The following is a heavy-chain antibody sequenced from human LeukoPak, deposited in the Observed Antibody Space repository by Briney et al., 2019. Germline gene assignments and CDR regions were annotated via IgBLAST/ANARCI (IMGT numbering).Heavy chain of an antibody. V-gene: IGHV3-30-3*01. D-gene: IGHD3-3*01. Sequence: GGSLRLSCAASGFTFSSYAMHWVRQAPGKGLEWVAVISYDGSNKYYADSVKGRFTISRDNSKNTLYLQMNSLRAEDTAVYYCARGAARASGGYYDFWSGYRYYFDYWGQGTLVTVSS. J-gene: IGHJ4*02. CDR1: GFTFSSYA. CDR3: ARGAARASGGYYDFWSGYRYYFDY. CDR2: ISYDGSNK.